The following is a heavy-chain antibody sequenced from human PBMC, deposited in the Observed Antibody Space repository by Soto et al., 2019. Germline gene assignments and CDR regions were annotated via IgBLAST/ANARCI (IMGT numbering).Heavy chain of an antibody. CDR3: ARSGYYYDSSGYYYPHYFDY. CDR1: GFTFSSYG. J-gene: IGHJ4*02. D-gene: IGHD3-22*01. Sequence: SLRLSCAASGFTFSSYGMHWVRQAPGKGLEWVAVIWYDGSNKYYADPVKGRFTISRDNSKNTLYLQMNSLRAEDTAVYYCARSGYYYDSSGYYYPHYFDYWGQGTLVTVSS. CDR2: IWYDGSNK. V-gene: IGHV3-33*01.